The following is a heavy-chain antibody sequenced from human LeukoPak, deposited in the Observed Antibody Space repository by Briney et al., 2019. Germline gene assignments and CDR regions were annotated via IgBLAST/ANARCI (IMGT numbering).Heavy chain of an antibody. CDR1: GFTFSSYG. Sequence: GGSLRLSRAASGFTFSSYGMHWVRQAPGKGLEWVAVIWYDGSNKYYADSVKGRFTISRDNSKNTLYLQMNSLRAEDTAVYYCARDPDYDILTGYYNKPHFDYWGQGTLVTVSS. CDR3: ARDPDYDILTGYYNKPHFDY. D-gene: IGHD3-9*01. V-gene: IGHV3-33*01. J-gene: IGHJ4*02. CDR2: IWYDGSNK.